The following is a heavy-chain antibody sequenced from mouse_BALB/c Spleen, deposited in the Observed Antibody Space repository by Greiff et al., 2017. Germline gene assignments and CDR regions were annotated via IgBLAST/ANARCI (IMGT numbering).Heavy chain of an antibody. J-gene: IGHJ4*01. Sequence: EVQVVESGPRLVKPSQTLSLTCSVTGDSITSGYWNWIRKFPGNKLEYMGYISYSGSTYYNPSLKSRISITRDTSKNQYYLQLNSVTTEYTATYYCARWSYDYDYAMDYWGQGTSVTVSS. CDR1: GDSITSGY. CDR3: ARWSYDYDYAMDY. D-gene: IGHD2-4*01. CDR2: ISYSGST. V-gene: IGHV3-8*02.